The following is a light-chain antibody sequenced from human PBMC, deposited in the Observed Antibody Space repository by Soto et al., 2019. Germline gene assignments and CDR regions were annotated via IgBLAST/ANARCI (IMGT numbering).Light chain of an antibody. CDR3: QQRSNWPIT. CDR1: QSLSSY. CDR2: DAS. Sequence: EIVLTHSPATLSLSPCERATLSSSASQSLSSYLAWYQQKPGQAPRLLIYDASSRATGIPARISSSGAGTDFTLTISSLEPDDFAVYYCQQRSNWPITFGQGTRLE. J-gene: IGKJ5*01. V-gene: IGKV3-11*01.